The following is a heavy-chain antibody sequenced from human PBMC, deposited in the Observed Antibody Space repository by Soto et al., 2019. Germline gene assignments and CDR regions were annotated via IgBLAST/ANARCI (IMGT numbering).Heavy chain of an antibody. Sequence: QVHLQESGPGLVKPLETLSLTCTVSGGSIRNVYWSWIRQTPGKRLEWIGFIFHSGNAKYNPSLKSRVTISVDTSKNHFSLSLDSVTAADTAVYFCARAHAPTLPFDFWGPGTLVTVSS. D-gene: IGHD2-15*01. CDR1: GGSIRNVY. CDR2: IFHSGNA. J-gene: IGHJ4*01. CDR3: ARAHAPTLPFDF. V-gene: IGHV4-59*01.